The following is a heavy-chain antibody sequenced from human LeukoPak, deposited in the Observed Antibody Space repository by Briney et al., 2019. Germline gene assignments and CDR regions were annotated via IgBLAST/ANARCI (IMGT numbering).Heavy chain of an antibody. CDR2: INPSGGST. V-gene: IGHV1-46*01. D-gene: IGHD6-19*01. Sequence: ASVKVSCKASGYTFTSYYMHWVRQAPGQGLEWMGIINPSGGSTSYAQKFQGRVTMTRDTSTSTVYMELSSLRSEDTAVYYCARRVRWYSSGWGRYFDYWGQGTLVTVSS. CDR1: GYTFTSYY. CDR3: ARRVRWYSSGWGRYFDY. J-gene: IGHJ4*02.